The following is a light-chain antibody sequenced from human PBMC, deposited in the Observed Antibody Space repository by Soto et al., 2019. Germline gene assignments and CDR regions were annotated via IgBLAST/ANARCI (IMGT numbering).Light chain of an antibody. V-gene: IGLV1-40*01. CDR1: SSNIGAGFD. CDR2: DNK. Sequence: QSVLTQPPSVSGAPGQRVAISCTGSSSNIGAGFDVHWYQQFPGTAPKLLIYDNKIRASGVPDRFSGSESGTSASLAITGLQADDEADYYCQSYDSRLSAVVFGGGTQLTVL. J-gene: IGLJ2*01. CDR3: QSYDSRLSAVV.